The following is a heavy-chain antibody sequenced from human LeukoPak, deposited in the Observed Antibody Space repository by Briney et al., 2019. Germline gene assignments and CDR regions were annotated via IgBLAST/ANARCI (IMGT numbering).Heavy chain of an antibody. J-gene: IGHJ4*02. CDR3: ARHLSALKVSRKPFDY. D-gene: IGHD6-19*01. Sequence: SETLSLTCTVSGGSISSSSYYWGWIRQPPGKGLEWIGSIYYSGSTYYDPSLKSRVTISVDTSKNQFSLKLSSVTAADTAVYYRARHLSALKVSRKPFDYWGQGTLVTVSS. CDR1: GGSISSSSYY. CDR2: IYYSGST. V-gene: IGHV4-39*01.